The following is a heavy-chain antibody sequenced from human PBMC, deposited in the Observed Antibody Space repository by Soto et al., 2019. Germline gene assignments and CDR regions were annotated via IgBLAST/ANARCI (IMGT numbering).Heavy chain of an antibody. CDR2: ISHDGRDK. CDR1: GFSFSSYG. J-gene: IGHJ4*02. Sequence: QVQLVESGGGVVQPGASLRLSCVTSGFSFSSYGMHWVHQAPGKGLEWVATISHDGRDKFYGDSVKGRFTISRDNSKNTLFLQMNSLRAEDTSLYYCAAGYYFGDYWGQGTLVTVSP. CDR3: AAGYYFGDY. D-gene: IGHD3-9*01. V-gene: IGHV3-30*03.